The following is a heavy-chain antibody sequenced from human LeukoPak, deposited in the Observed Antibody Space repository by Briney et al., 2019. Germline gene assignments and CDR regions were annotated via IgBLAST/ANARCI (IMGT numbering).Heavy chain of an antibody. V-gene: IGHV4-34*01. J-gene: IGHJ3*02. D-gene: IGHD2-8*01. CDR2: ITHSGST. Sequence: SETLSLTCAIYSGSFSGYYWNWLRQPPGKGLEWIGKITHSGSTNYNPSLKSRVTISLDTSKNHFSLQLTSLTAADTAVYYCARDGYCTNGVCFVGFHDAFDIWGQGTMVTVSS. CDR3: ARDGYCTNGVCFVGFHDAFDI. CDR1: SGSFSGYY.